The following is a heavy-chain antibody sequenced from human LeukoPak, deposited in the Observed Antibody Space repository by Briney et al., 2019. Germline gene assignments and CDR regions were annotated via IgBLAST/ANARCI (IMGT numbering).Heavy chain of an antibody. D-gene: IGHD2-2*01. Sequence: GGFLRLSCAASGFTVSSNYMSWVRQAPGKGLEWVSVIYSGGSTYYADSVKGRFTISRDNSKNTLYLQMNSLRAEDTAVYYCAREAQHQLLGFDYWGQGTLVTVSS. J-gene: IGHJ4*02. V-gene: IGHV3-66*02. CDR3: AREAQHQLLGFDY. CDR2: IYSGGST. CDR1: GFTVSSNY.